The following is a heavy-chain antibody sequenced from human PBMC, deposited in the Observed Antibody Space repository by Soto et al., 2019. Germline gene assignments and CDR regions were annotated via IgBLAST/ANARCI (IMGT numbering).Heavy chain of an antibody. J-gene: IGHJ6*03. D-gene: IGHD5-12*01. CDR3: ARDRGQGYYYYFMDV. V-gene: IGHV1-2*04. CDR2: INPNSGGT. CDR1: GYTFTGYY. Sequence: ASVKVSCKASGYTFTGYYMHWVRQAPGQGLEWMGWINPNSGGTNYAQKFQGWVTMTRDTSISTAYMELSRLRSDDTAVYYCARDRGQGYYYYFMDVWGKGTTVTGSS.